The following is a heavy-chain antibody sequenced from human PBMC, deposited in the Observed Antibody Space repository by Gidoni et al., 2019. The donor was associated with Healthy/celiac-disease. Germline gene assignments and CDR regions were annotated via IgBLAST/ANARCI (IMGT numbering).Heavy chain of an antibody. Sequence: FTISRDNSKNTLYLQMNSLRAEDTAVYYCARSLTKWELGSTFAYWGQGTLVTVSS. CDR3: ARSLTKWELGSTFAY. D-gene: IGHD1-26*01. V-gene: IGHV3-30*01. J-gene: IGHJ4*02.